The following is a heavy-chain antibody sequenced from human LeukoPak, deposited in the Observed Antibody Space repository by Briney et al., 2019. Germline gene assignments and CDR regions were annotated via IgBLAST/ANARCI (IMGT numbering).Heavy chain of an antibody. CDR1: GFTFSDYN. J-gene: IGHJ3*02. D-gene: IGHD1-26*01. CDR3: ARALELPDAFDI. Sequence: PGGSLRLSCAASGFTFSDYNMKWVRQAPGKGLEWVSSISSSSNYIYYADSVKGRFTISRDNAKNSLYLQMKSLRAEDTAVYYCARALELPDAFDIWGQGTMVTVSS. CDR2: ISSSSNYI. V-gene: IGHV3-21*01.